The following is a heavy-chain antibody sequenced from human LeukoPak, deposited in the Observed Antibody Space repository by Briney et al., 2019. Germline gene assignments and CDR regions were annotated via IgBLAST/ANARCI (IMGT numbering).Heavy chain of an antibody. V-gene: IGHV3-30*03. CDR2: ISYDGSDK. Sequence: PGGSLRLSCAASGFTFNNYGIHWVRQAPGKGLEWVAVISYDGSDKYYADSVRGRFTISRDNSKNTLYLQMNSLRAEDTAVYYCTVFHIWGQGTMDTVSS. J-gene: IGHJ3*02. CDR1: GFTFNNYG. CDR3: TVFHI.